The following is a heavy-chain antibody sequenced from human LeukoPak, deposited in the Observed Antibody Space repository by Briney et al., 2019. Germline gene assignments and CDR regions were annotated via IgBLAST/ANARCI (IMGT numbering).Heavy chain of an antibody. CDR2: ISSSSSYI. Sequence: GGSLRLSCAASGFTFSSYSMNWVRQAPGKGLEWVSSISSSSSYIYYADSVKGRFTISRDNAKNSLYLQMNSLRAEDTAVYYCARDRSRGGEWEYYFDYWGQGTLVTVSS. V-gene: IGHV3-21*01. CDR1: GFTFSSYS. CDR3: ARDRSRGGEWEYYFDY. D-gene: IGHD1-26*01. J-gene: IGHJ4*02.